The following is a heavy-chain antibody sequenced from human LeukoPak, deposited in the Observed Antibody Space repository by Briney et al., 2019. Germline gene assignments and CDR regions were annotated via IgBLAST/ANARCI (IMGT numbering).Heavy chain of an antibody. CDR3: ARDDTAMVLGNDY. CDR2: INPSGGST. Sequence: ASVKVSCKASGYIFSSYYMHWVRQAPGQGLEWMGIINPSGGSTSYAQKFQGRVTMTRDTSTSTVYMELSSLRSEDMAVYYCARDDTAMVLGNDYWGQGTLVTVSS. V-gene: IGHV1-46*01. CDR1: GYIFSSYY. J-gene: IGHJ4*02. D-gene: IGHD5-18*01.